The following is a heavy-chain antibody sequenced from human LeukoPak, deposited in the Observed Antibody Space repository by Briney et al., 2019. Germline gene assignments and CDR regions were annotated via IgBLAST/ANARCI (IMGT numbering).Heavy chain of an antibody. V-gene: IGHV5-51*01. CDR3: ARHLRLWQNWFDP. CDR1: GYSFTSYW. CDR2: IYPGDSDT. Sequence: GQPLKISCKGSGYSFTSYWIGGVRQMPGKGPEWMGIIYPGDSDTTYSPSFQGQVTISADKSISTAYLQWSSLKASDTAMYYCARHLRLWQNWFDPWGQGTLVTVSS. D-gene: IGHD5-18*01. J-gene: IGHJ5*02.